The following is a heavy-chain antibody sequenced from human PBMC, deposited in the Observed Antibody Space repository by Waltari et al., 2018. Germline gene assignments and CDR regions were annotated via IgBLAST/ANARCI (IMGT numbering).Heavy chain of an antibody. J-gene: IGHJ4*02. CDR2: LSSSSSTI. Sequence: EVQLVESGGGLVQPGGSLRLSCAASGFTFSSYSMNWVRQAPGKGLEWVSYLSSSSSTIYYADSVKSLFTISRDNAKSSRYLQMNSLRAEDTAVYYCARDLRYCISTSCYSYLDYWGQGTLVTVSS. V-gene: IGHV3-48*01. CDR3: ARDLRYCISTSCYSYLDY. CDR1: GFTFSSYS. D-gene: IGHD2-2*01.